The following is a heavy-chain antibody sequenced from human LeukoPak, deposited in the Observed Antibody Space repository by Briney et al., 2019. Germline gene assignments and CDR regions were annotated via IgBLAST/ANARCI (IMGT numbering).Heavy chain of an antibody. D-gene: IGHD4-17*01. J-gene: IGHJ4*02. V-gene: IGHV3-74*01. CDR1: GFTFSSYW. CDR2: INSDGSTT. CDR3: ARDDYGDYPFDY. Sequence: GGSLRLSCAASGFTFSSYWMHWVRQAPGKGLVWVSRINSDGSTTTYADSVEGRFTISRDNAKNSLYLQMNSLRAEDTAVYYCARDDYGDYPFDYWGQGTLVTVSS.